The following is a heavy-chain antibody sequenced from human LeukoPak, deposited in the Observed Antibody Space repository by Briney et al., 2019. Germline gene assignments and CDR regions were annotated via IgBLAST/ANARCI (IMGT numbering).Heavy chain of an antibody. Sequence: PSETLSLTCTVSGGSISSSNYYWGRIRQPPGKGLEWIGTIYYSGNTYYNPSLKSRVTISVDTSKNQFSLKLSSVTAADTAVYYCARSFAGGSGYSYFDYWGQGILVTVSS. CDR2: IYYSGNT. CDR1: GGSISSSNYY. CDR3: ARSFAGGSGYSYFDY. V-gene: IGHV4-39*01. D-gene: IGHD3-3*01. J-gene: IGHJ4*02.